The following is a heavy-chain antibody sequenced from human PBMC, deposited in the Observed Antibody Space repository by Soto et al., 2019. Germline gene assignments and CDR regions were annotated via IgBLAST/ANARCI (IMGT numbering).Heavy chain of an antibody. Sequence: EVQLVESGGGLVQPGGSLRLSCAASGFTFSSYDMHWVRQATGKGLEWVSAIGTAGDTYYPGSVKGRFTISSENAKNSLYLQMNSLRAGDTAVYYCARVRFGLERKNWYFDLWGRGTLVTVSS. CDR2: IGTAGDT. V-gene: IGHV3-13*01. J-gene: IGHJ2*01. CDR1: GFTFSSYD. D-gene: IGHD3-16*01. CDR3: ARVRFGLERKNWYFDL.